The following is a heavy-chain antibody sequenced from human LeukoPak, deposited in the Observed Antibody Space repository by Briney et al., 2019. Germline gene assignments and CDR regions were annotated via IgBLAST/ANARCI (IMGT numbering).Heavy chain of an antibody. CDR1: GGTFRKYA. Sequence: GASVKVSCKASGGTFRKYAISWVRQAPGQGLEWMGGIIPIFGTANYAQKFQGRVTITADESTSTAYMELSSLRSEDAAVYYCAREHPHFGELWNDYWGQGTPVTVSS. V-gene: IGHV1-69*13. D-gene: IGHD3-10*01. CDR2: IIPIFGTA. J-gene: IGHJ4*02. CDR3: AREHPHFGELWNDY.